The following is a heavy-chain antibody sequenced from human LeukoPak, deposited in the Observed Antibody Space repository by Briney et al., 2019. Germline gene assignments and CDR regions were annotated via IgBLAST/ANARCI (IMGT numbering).Heavy chain of an antibody. Sequence: SSETLSLTCAVYGGSFSGYYWSWIRQPPGKGLEWIGEINHSGSTNYNPSLKSRVAISVDTSKNQFSLKLSSVTAADTAVYYCARRPTTVRRFYYYYYMDVWGKGTTVTISS. CDR2: INHSGST. CDR1: GGSFSGYY. V-gene: IGHV4-34*01. J-gene: IGHJ6*03. D-gene: IGHD4-17*01. CDR3: ARRPTTVRRFYYYYYMDV.